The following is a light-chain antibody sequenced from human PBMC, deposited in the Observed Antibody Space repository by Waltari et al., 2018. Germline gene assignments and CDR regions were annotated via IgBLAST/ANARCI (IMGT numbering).Light chain of an antibody. CDR2: YDN. CDR3: AAWDDSLSAYV. CDR1: SSNIGSNA. Sequence: QPALTQPPSASGTPGQWVSVSCSGSSSNIGSNAVNWYQHLPGMAPKLLIYYDNQRPSGVPDRVSGSKSGTSASLAISGLQSEDEADYICAAWDDSLSAYVFGTGTKVTVL. V-gene: IGLV1-44*01. J-gene: IGLJ1*01.